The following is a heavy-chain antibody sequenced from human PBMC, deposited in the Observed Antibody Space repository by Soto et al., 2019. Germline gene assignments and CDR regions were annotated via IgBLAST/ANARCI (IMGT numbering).Heavy chain of an antibody. V-gene: IGHV3-23*01. J-gene: IGHJ6*02. CDR3: ARGYSKRHDYYGMDV. Sequence: GGSLRLSCAASGFTFSNYAMSWVRQAPGKGLEWVSVVSATAGTTYYTDSVKGRFTISRDNSKNSLYLQMNSLRAEDTALYYCARGYSKRHDYYGMDVWGQGTTVTSP. D-gene: IGHD4-4*01. CDR1: GFTFSNYA. CDR2: VSATAGTT.